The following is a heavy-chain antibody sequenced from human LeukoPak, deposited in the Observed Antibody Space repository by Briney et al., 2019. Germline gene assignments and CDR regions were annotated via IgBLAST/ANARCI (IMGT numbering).Heavy chain of an antibody. D-gene: IGHD3-10*01. Sequence: GGSLRLSCAASGFAFNTYAMSWVRQAPGKGLEWVSAISANGGKIYYADSVRGRFTHSRDNSKNTLYLQMNSLRAEDTAIYYCAKDRGYSFDSWGQGTLVTVSS. CDR1: GFAFNTYA. CDR2: ISANGGKI. CDR3: AKDRGYSFDS. V-gene: IGHV3-23*01. J-gene: IGHJ4*02.